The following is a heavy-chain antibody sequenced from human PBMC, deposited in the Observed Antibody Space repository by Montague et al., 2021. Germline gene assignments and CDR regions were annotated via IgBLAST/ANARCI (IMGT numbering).Heavy chain of an antibody. CDR1: GGSISSASYY. Sequence: SDPLSLTCTVSGGSISSASYYWGWIRQPPGKGPEFIGVIYYNGTTYHNPSLKSRVTVSMDTSKNQFSLKLSSVTAADTAVYYCARSLYCRGGSCYSGFDPWGQGTLVTASS. V-gene: IGHV4-39*01. CDR3: ARSLYCRGGSCYSGFDP. D-gene: IGHD2-15*01. CDR2: IYYNGTT. J-gene: IGHJ5*02.